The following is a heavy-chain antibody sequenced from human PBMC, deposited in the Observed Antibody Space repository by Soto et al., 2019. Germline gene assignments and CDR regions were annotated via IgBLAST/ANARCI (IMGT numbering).Heavy chain of an antibody. CDR2: IYWDDDK. Sequence: QITLKESGPPLVKPTQTLTLTCTFSGFSLSTSGVGVGWIRQPPGKALEWLALIYWDDDKRYNPSLKSRLTITKDTSKNQVVLRMTNVDPVDTATYYCARDSSGWTGFDYWGQGTLVTVSS. D-gene: IGHD6-19*01. J-gene: IGHJ4*02. CDR1: GFSLSTSGVG. CDR3: ARDSSGWTGFDY. V-gene: IGHV2-5*02.